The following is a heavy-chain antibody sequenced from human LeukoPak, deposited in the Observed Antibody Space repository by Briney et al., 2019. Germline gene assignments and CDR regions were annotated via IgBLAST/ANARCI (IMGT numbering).Heavy chain of an antibody. J-gene: IGHJ3*01. D-gene: IGHD2-15*01. V-gene: IGHV4-39*01. CDR2: ICHSGNT. CDR3: ARYCNAGACSMFKTFDV. CDR1: GDSINSAIYC. Sequence: SETLSLTCTVSGDSINSAIYCWGWIRQPPGKDLEWVGTICHSGNTYYNPSLKSRVTVSVDTSKSQLSLRLSSVTAADTSVYYCARYCNAGACSMFKTFDVWGQGTMVTVSS.